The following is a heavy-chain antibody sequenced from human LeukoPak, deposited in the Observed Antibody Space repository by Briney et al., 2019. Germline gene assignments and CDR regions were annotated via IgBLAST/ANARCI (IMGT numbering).Heavy chain of an antibody. J-gene: IGHJ4*02. CDR1: GFTFSSYA. D-gene: IGHD3-16*01. CDR3: AKDLGNDYVWGSSVALDY. Sequence: GGSLRLSCAASGFTFSSYAMSWVRQAPGKGLGWVSAISGSGGSTYYADSVKGRFTISRDNSKNTLYLQMNSLRAEDTAVYYCAKDLGNDYVWGSSVALDYWGQGTLVTVSS. V-gene: IGHV3-23*01. CDR2: ISGSGGST.